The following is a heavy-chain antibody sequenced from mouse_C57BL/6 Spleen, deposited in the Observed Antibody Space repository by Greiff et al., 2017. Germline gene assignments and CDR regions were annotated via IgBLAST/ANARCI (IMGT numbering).Heavy chain of an antibody. J-gene: IGHJ1*03. D-gene: IGHD1-1*01. V-gene: IGHV1-19*01. CDR2: INPYNGGT. Sequence: VQLQQSGPVLVKPGASVKMSCKASGYTFTDYYMNWVKQSHGKSLEWIGVINPYNGGTSYNQKFKGKATLTVDKSSSTAYMELNSLTSEHSAVYYWARRGYYGSTYWYCDVWGTGTTVTVSS. CDR3: ARRGYYGSTYWYCDV. CDR1: GYTFTDYY.